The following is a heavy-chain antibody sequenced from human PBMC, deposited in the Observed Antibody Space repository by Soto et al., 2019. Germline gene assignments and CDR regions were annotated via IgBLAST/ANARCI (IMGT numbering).Heavy chain of an antibody. CDR2: ISAYNGNT. V-gene: IGHV1-18*01. Sequence: QVQLVQSGAEVKKPGASVKVSCKASGYTFTSYGISWVRQAPGHGLQRMGWISAYNGNTNYAQKLQGRVTMTTDTSTSTAYMELRSLRSDDTAVYYCARVNTYIVGATLLDYWGQGTLVTVSS. CDR1: GYTFTSYG. J-gene: IGHJ4*02. D-gene: IGHD1-26*01. CDR3: ARVNTYIVGATLLDY.